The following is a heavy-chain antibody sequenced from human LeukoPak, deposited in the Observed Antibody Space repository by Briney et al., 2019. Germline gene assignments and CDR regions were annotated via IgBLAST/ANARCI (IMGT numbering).Heavy chain of an antibody. CDR1: GGSISSYY. Sequence: PSETLSLTCTVSGGSISSYYWSWIRQPPGKGLEWIGYIYYSGSTNYNPSLKSRVTISVDTSKNQFSLKLSSVTAADTAVYYCARGGYYDSSGYYFFYFDYWGQGTLVTVSS. V-gene: IGHV4-59*01. D-gene: IGHD3-22*01. J-gene: IGHJ4*02. CDR3: ARGGYYDSSGYYFFYFDY. CDR2: IYYSGST.